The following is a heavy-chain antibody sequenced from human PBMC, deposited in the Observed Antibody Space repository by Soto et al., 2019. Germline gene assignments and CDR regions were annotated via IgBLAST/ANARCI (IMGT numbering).Heavy chain of an antibody. CDR2: INPNSGGT. CDR1: GYTFTGYY. CDR3: ARDPDIVVVPAAATWFDP. Sequence: QVQLVQSGAEVKKPGASVKVSCKASGYTFTGYYMHWVRQAPGQGLEWMGWINPNSGGTNYAQKFQGRVTMTRDTSISTAYMELRRLRADDTAVYYCARDPDIVVVPAAATWFDPWGQGTLVTVSS. V-gene: IGHV1-2*02. D-gene: IGHD2-2*01. J-gene: IGHJ5*02.